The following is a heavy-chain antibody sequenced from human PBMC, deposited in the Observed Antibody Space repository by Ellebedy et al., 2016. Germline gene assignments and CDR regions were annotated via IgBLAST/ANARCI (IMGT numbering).Heavy chain of an antibody. J-gene: IGHJ5*02. V-gene: IGHV3-53*01. CDR3: ARGRDYYDFWGAGDH. D-gene: IGHD3-3*01. CDR2: LYISGSA. CDR1: GFSVSTSY. Sequence: GESLKISXAASGFSVSTSYMRWVRQAPGKGLEWVSVLYISGSAYYSDSVKGRFTISRDDASNTLYLEMGSLRVDDTAVYYCARGRDYYDFWGAGDHWGQGTLVTVSS.